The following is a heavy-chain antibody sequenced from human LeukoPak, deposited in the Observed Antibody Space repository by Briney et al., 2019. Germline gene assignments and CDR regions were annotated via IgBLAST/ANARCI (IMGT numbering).Heavy chain of an antibody. J-gene: IGHJ4*02. CDR2: IRYDGSNK. CDR3: ASDQGDYAPGGDY. D-gene: IGHD4-17*01. V-gene: IGHV3-30*02. Sequence: GGSLRLSCAASGFTFSSYGMHWVRQAPGKGLEWVAFIRYDGSNKYYADSVKGRFTISRDNSKNTLYLQMNSLRAEDTAVYYCASDQGDYAPGGDYWGQGTLVTVSS. CDR1: GFTFSSYG.